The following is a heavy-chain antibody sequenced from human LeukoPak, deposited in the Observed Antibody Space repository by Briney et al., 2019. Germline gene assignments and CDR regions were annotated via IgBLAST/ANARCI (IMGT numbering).Heavy chain of an antibody. D-gene: IGHD3-22*01. J-gene: IGHJ3*02. V-gene: IGHV3-23*01. CDR1: GFTFSSYA. CDR2: ISGSGGST. Sequence: GGSLRLSCAASGFTFSSYAMSWVRQAPGKGLEWVSAISGSGGSTYYADSVKGRFTISRDNSKKTLYLQMNSLRAEDTAVYYCAKINRHYYDSSGYSDAHDAFDIWGQGTMVTVSS. CDR3: AKINRHYYDSSGYSDAHDAFDI.